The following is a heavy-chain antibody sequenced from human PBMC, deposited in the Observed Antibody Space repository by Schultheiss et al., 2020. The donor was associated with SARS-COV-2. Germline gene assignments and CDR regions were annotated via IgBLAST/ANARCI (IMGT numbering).Heavy chain of an antibody. Sequence: GESLKISCAASGFTFSSYGMHWVRQAPGKGLEWVAVIWYDGSNKYYADSVKGRFTISRENAKNSLYLQMNSLRAADTAVYYCARDRYSSGWYGMDVWGQGTTVTVSS. CDR1: GFTFSSYG. J-gene: IGHJ6*02. V-gene: IGHV3-33*01. CDR2: IWYDGSNK. CDR3: ARDRYSSGWYGMDV. D-gene: IGHD6-19*01.